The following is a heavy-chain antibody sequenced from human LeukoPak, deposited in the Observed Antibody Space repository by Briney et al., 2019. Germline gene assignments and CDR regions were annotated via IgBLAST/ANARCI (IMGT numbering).Heavy chain of an antibody. CDR1: GFTLSSYS. V-gene: IGHV3-48*01. CDR3: ASLTLGAIRTISYAFDL. CDR2: ISPTGSTI. J-gene: IGHJ3*01. D-gene: IGHD1-26*01. Sequence: GGSLRLSGAASGFTLSSYSMNWGRQAPGKGPEWVSYISPTGSTIYYADSVKGRFTISRSSGKNSLYLQMTSLRPEDTAMYYCASLTLGAIRTISYAFDLWGQGTMVTVYS.